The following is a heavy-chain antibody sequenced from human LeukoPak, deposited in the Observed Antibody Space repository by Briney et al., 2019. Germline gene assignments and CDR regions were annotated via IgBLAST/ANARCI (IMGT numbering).Heavy chain of an antibody. CDR3: ARHVYNAGNYFDY. CDR2: ISYSGST. V-gene: IGHV4-59*08. Sequence: NPSETLSLTCSVSSGSISSYYWSWIRQPPGRGLEWIGHISYSGSTNYNPSLKSRVTISVDPSKNQFSLKLSSVTAADTAVYYCARHVYNAGNYFDYWGQGTLVTVSS. CDR1: SGSISSYY. D-gene: IGHD5-24*01. J-gene: IGHJ4*02.